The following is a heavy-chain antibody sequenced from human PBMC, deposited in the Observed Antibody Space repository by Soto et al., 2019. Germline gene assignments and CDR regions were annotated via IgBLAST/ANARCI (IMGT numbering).Heavy chain of an antibody. J-gene: IGHJ4*02. CDR3: VQTTGWPGFDY. Sequence: GSLRLSCAASGFTFSSYSMNWVRQAPGKGLEWVSYISSSSSTIYYADSVKGRFTISRDNAKKSLYLQMNSLRVEDTAVYYCVQTTGWPGFDYWGQGTLVTVSS. CDR1: GFTFSSYS. CDR2: ISSSSSTI. V-gene: IGHV3-48*04. D-gene: IGHD6-19*01.